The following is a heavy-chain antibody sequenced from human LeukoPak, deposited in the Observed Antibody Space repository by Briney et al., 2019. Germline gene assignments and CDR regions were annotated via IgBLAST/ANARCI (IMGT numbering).Heavy chain of an antibody. CDR3: AADLSGYSNGYALDS. V-gene: IGHV1-24*01. J-gene: IGHJ4*02. Sequence: GASVKVSYKVSGHTLAELPMSWVRQAPGKGLEWMGGYDPEDGETMYPQRFQGRVTMTEDTSTDIAYMELTSLTSEDTAVYYCAADLSGYSNGYALDSWGQGTLVTVSS. CDR2: YDPEDGET. CDR1: GHTLAELP. D-gene: IGHD5-18*01.